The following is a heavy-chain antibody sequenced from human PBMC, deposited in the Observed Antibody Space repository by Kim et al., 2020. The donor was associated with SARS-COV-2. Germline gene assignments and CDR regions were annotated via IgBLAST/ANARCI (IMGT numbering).Heavy chain of an antibody. Sequence: SVKGRFTISRENAKNSLYLQMNSLRAGDTAVYYCARAYGDYDYYYYGMDVWGQGTTVTVSS. V-gene: IGHV3-13*01. D-gene: IGHD4-17*01. CDR3: ARAYGDYDYYYYGMDV. J-gene: IGHJ6*02.